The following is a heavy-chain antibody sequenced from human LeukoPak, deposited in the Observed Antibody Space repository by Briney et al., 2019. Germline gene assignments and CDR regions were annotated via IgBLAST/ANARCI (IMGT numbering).Heavy chain of an antibody. Sequence: GGSLRLSCAASGFTFSGYAMNWVRQAPGKGLEWVAYISSSSGTIYYTDSVKGRFTISRDNAKNSVFLQMSSLSGGDTAIYYCARDQGFRSFDPWGQGTLVTVSS. CDR3: ARDQGFRSFDP. CDR2: ISSSSGTI. CDR1: GFTFSGYA. J-gene: IGHJ5*02. V-gene: IGHV3-48*01. D-gene: IGHD2/OR15-2a*01.